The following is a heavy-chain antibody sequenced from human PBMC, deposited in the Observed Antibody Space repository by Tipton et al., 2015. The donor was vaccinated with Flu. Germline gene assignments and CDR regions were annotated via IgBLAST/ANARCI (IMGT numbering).Heavy chain of an antibody. Sequence: QLVQSGAEVKKPGASVKVSCKASGYTFTNDGISWVRQAPGQGLEWMGWISGYNGNINYAQKLQGRVTMTTDTSTSTAYMELRSLRSDDTAVYYCASESSGNTYFDFWGQGTLLTVSS. J-gene: IGHJ4*02. CDR3: ASESSGNTYFDF. D-gene: IGHD6-6*01. CDR1: GYTFTNDG. V-gene: IGHV1-18*01. CDR2: ISGYNGNI.